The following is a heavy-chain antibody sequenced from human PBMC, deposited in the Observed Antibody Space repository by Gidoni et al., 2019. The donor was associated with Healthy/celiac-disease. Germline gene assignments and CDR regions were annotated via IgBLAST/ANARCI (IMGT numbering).Heavy chain of an antibody. CDR3: ARPLMRDGYSHWYFDL. CDR1: GGSISSSSYY. Sequence: QLQLQESGPGLVKPSETLSLTCTVSGGSISSSSYYWGWIRQPPGKGLEWIGSIYYSGSTYYNPSLKSRVTISVDTSKNQFSLKLSSVTAADTAVYYCARPLMRDGYSHWYFDLWGRGILVTVSS. D-gene: IGHD4-4*01. J-gene: IGHJ2*01. CDR2: IYYSGST. V-gene: IGHV4-39*01.